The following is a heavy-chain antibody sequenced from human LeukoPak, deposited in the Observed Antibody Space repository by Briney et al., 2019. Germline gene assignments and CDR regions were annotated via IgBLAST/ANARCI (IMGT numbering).Heavy chain of an antibody. Sequence: ASVKVSCKASGGSFSRYPISWVRQAPGQGLEWMGRIIPILGIAKYAQKVQDRVTITADKSTSTAYMELRSLRSEDTAVYYCARDHTTSDYYYGLDVWGQGTTVTVSS. V-gene: IGHV1-69*04. CDR1: GGSFSRYP. CDR3: ARDHTTSDYYYGLDV. J-gene: IGHJ6*02. D-gene: IGHD2-2*01. CDR2: IIPILGIA.